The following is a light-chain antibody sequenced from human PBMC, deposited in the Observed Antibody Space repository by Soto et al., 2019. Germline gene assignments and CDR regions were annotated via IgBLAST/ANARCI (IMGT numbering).Light chain of an antibody. CDR1: QSVSSSY. CDR3: QQYGSSPYT. CDR2: GAT. V-gene: IGKV3-20*01. J-gene: IGKJ2*01. Sequence: EIVLTQSPGTLSLSPGARATLSCRASQSVSSSYLAYYQQKPDQAPRLPIYGATRRATGIPDMFSGSGSGTDFTLNISRLEPEDFAVYYCQQYGSSPYTFGQGTKLEIK.